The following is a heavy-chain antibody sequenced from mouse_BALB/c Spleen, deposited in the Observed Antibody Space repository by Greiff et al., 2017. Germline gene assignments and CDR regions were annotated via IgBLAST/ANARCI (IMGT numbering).Heavy chain of an antibody. Sequence: VQLQQSGPGLVQPSQSLSITCTVSGFSLTSYGVHWVRQSPGKGLEWLGVIWSGGSTDYNAAFISRLSISKDNSKSQVFFKMNSLQDNDTAIYYCASPSTMITTHASAMEYWGQGTSVTVSA. CDR3: ASPSTMITTHASAMEY. CDR1: GFSLTSYG. CDR2: IWSGGST. J-gene: IGHJ4*01. V-gene: IGHV2-2*02. D-gene: IGHD2-4*01.